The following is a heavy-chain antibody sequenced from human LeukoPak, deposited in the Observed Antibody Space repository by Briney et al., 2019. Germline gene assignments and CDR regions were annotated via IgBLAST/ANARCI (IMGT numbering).Heavy chain of an antibody. CDR1: GFSLRSSE. V-gene: IGHV3-48*03. J-gene: IGHJ4*02. CDR2: ISRSGSTI. CDR3: ARVSTGSEYFDY. Sequence: GGSLRLSCAASGFSLRSSEMNWVRQAPGKGLEWVSYISRSGSTIFSADSVKGRFTTSRDNAKNSLFLQMNNLRAEDTAVYYCARVSTGSEYFDYWGQGTLVTVSS.